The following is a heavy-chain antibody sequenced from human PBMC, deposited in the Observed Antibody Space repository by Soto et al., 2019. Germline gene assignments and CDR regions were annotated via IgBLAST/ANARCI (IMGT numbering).Heavy chain of an antibody. V-gene: IGHV1-24*01. J-gene: IGHJ4*02. D-gene: IGHD6-19*01. CDR2: FDPEDGET. Sequence: QVQLVQSGAEVKKPGASVKVSCKVSGYTLTELSMHWVRQAPGKGLEWMGGFDPEDGETIYAQKFQGRVTMTEDTSAYPAHMELSSLRSEDTAVYYCAPILGRRGWSWSTGWGQGTLVTVSS. CDR3: APILGRRGWSWSTG. CDR1: GYTLTELS.